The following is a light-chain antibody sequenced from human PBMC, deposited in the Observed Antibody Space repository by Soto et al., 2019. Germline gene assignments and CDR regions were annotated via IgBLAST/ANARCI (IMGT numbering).Light chain of an antibody. J-gene: IGLJ2*01. CDR3: SSYTSSSTLV. CDR2: EVS. Sequence: QSVLTQPASVSGSPGQSITISCTGTSSDVGGYNYVSWYQQHPGKAPKLMIYEVSNRPSGVSNRFSGSKSGNTASLTISGLQAEDEADYYGSSYTSSSTLVFCGGTKLTVL. CDR1: SSDVGGYNY. V-gene: IGLV2-14*01.